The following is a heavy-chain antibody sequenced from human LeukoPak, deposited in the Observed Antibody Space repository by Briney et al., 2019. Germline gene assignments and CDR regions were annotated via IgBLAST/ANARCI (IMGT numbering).Heavy chain of an antibody. J-gene: IGHJ4*02. CDR3: ARSRWELLDY. CDR2: IYYSGST. D-gene: IGHD1-26*01. Sequence: SETLSLTCTVSGGSVSRGGYYWSWIRQPPGKGLEWIAYIYYSGSTNHNPSLKSRVTISLDTSKNQFSLKLSSVTAADTAIYYCARSRWELLDYWGQGTLVTVSS. V-gene: IGHV4-61*08. CDR1: GGSVSRGGYY.